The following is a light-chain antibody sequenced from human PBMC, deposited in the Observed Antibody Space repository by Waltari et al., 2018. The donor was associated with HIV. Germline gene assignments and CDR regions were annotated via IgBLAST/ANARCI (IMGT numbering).Light chain of an antibody. CDR2: GVS. J-gene: IGKJ2*01. V-gene: IGKV3-20*01. CDR3: QQYSSLPHT. Sequence: EIVLTQSPGTLSLSPGERATLSCRASQSVSSSYFAWYQRKPGQAPRLLIYGVSTRATGIPDRFSGSGSGTDFTLTISRLEPEDFAVYDCQQYSSLPHTFGQGTKLEI. CDR1: QSVSSSY.